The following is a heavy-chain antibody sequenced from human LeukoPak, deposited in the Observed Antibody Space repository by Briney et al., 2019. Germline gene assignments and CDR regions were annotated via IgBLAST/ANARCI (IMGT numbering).Heavy chain of an antibody. CDR1: GFTFSSYS. D-gene: IGHD2-2*01. Sequence: GGSLRLSCVASGFTFSSYSMNWVRQAPGKGLEWVSSIGGSGTYIYYADSVKGRFTISRDNAKNSLYLQMNSLRAEDTAVYYCARGGGYCTTTSCWNWFDPWGQGTLVTVSS. CDR2: IGGSGTYI. J-gene: IGHJ5*02. CDR3: ARGGGYCTTTSCWNWFDP. V-gene: IGHV3-21*01.